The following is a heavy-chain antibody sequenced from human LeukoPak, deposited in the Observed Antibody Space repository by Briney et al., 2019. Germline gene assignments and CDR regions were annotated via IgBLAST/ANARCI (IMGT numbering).Heavy chain of an antibody. J-gene: IGHJ3*02. CDR3: ARGKNYYDSSGYPIWAFDI. V-gene: IGHV1-69*13. CDR1: GGTFSSYA. CDR2: IIPIFGTA. D-gene: IGHD3-22*01. Sequence: SVKVSCKASGGTFSSYAISWVRQAPGQGLEWMGGIIPIFGTANYAQKFQGRVTITADESTSTAYMELSSLRSEDTAVYYCARGKNYYDSSGYPIWAFDIWGQGTMVTASS.